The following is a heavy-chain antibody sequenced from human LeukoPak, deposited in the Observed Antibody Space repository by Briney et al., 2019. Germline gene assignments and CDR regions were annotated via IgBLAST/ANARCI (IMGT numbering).Heavy chain of an antibody. Sequence: GESLKISCKGSGYSFTSYWIGWVRQMPEKGVEWMGIIYPSDSETRYSPSFQGQVTISAHQSIRTAYLQWSSLKASDAAMYYCARLSFVSNDYWGQGTLVTVSS. D-gene: IGHD2-2*01. CDR2: IYPSDSET. V-gene: IGHV5-51*01. CDR1: GYSFTSYW. J-gene: IGHJ4*02. CDR3: ARLSFVSNDY.